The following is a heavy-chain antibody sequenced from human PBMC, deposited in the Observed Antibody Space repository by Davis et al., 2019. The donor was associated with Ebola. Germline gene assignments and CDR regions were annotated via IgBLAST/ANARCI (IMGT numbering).Heavy chain of an antibody. V-gene: IGHV1-3*01. CDR1: GYTFTSYA. J-gene: IGHJ4*02. Sequence: ASVKVSCKASGYTFTSYAMHWVRQAPGQRLEWMGWINAGNGNTKYSQKFQGRVTITRDTSASTAYMELGSLRSEDTAVYYCAKHWGRGPQHYWGQGTLVTVSS. D-gene: IGHD3-16*01. CDR2: INAGNGNT. CDR3: AKHWGRGPQHY.